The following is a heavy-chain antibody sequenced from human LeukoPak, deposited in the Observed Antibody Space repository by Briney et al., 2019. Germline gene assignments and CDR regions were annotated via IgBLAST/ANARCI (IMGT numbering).Heavy chain of an antibody. D-gene: IGHD6-19*01. CDR1: GFTFSSYS. Sequence: GGSLRLSCAASGFTFSSYSMNWVRQAPGKGLEWVSSISSSSSYIYYADSVKGRFTISRDNAKNSLYLQMNSLRAEDTAVYYGARGSDSSGCPGYYWGQGTLVTVSS. CDR2: ISSSSSYI. J-gene: IGHJ4*02. V-gene: IGHV3-21*01. CDR3: ARGSDSSGCPGYY.